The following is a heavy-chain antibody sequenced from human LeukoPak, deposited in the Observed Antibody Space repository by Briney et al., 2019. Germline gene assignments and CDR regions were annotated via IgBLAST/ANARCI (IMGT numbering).Heavy chain of an antibody. J-gene: IGHJ6*04. CDR3: ARGGSYYYGSGSPNRYYYGMDV. Sequence: GGSLRLSCAASGFTVSSNYMSWVRQAPGKGLECVSVIYSGGATYYADSVKGRFTISRDNSKNTLYLQMNSLRAEDTAVYYCARGGSYYYGSGSPNRYYYGMDVWGKGTTVTVSS. CDR2: IYSGGAT. D-gene: IGHD3-10*01. V-gene: IGHV3-53*01. CDR1: GFTVSSNY.